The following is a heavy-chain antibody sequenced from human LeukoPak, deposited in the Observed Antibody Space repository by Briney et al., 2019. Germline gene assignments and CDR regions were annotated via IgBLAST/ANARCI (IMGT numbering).Heavy chain of an antibody. CDR2: IYYSGST. CDR3: AKFAGSFAFLDY. J-gene: IGHJ4*02. D-gene: IGHD1-26*01. Sequence: SETLSLTCTVSGGSISTYYWSWIRQPPGKGLEWIAYIYYSGSTNYNPSLKSRVTISVDTSKKHLSLKLSSVTAADTAVYYCAKFAGSFAFLDYWGQGTLVTVSS. V-gene: IGHV4-59*01. CDR1: GGSISTYY.